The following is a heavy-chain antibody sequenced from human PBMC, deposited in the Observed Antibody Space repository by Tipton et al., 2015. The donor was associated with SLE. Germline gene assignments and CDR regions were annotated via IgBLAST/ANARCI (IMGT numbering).Heavy chain of an antibody. Sequence: TLSLTCTVSGGSISSSSYYWGWIRQPPGKGLEWIGSIYYSGSTYYNPSLKSRVTISVDTSKNQFSLKLSSVTAADTAVYYCARRPPNDYGGHFDYWGQGTPVTVSS. CDR1: GGSISSSSYY. V-gene: IGHV4-39*01. J-gene: IGHJ4*02. D-gene: IGHD4-23*01. CDR2: IYYSGST. CDR3: ARRPPNDYGGHFDY.